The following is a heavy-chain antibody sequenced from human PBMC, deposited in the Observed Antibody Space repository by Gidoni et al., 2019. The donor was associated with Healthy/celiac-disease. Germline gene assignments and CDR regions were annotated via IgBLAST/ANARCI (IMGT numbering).Heavy chain of an antibody. CDR1: GGTFSIYA. Sequence: QVQLVQSGAEVKKPGSSVKVSCKASGGTFSIYAISWVRQAPGPGLEWMGGIIPIFGTANYAQKFQGRVTITADESTSTAYMELSSLRSEDTAVYYCARESSGWNDAFDIWGQGTMVTVSS. J-gene: IGHJ3*02. CDR2: IIPIFGTA. CDR3: ARESSGWNDAFDI. V-gene: IGHV1-69*01. D-gene: IGHD6-19*01.